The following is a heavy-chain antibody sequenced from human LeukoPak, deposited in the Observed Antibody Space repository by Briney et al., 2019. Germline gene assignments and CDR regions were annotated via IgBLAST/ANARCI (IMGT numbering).Heavy chain of an antibody. CDR1: GYSFTSYW. CDR2: IYPGDSDT. D-gene: IGHD3-22*01. V-gene: IGHV5-51*01. CDR3: AGLKGGGRYYDRNFDY. J-gene: IGHJ4*02. Sequence: GESLKISCKGSGYSFTSYWIGWVRQMPGKGLEWMGIIYPGDSDTRYSPPFQGQVTISADKSISTAYLQWSSLKASDTAMYYCAGLKGGGRYYDRNFDYWGQGTLVTVSS.